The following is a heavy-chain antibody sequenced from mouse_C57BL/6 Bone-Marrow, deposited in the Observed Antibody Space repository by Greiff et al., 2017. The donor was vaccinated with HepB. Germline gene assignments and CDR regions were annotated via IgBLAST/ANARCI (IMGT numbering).Heavy chain of an antibody. CDR3: AKGRWLHAMDY. Sequence: LVESGGGLVKPGGSLKLSCAASGFTFSDYGMHWVRQAPEKGLEWVAYISSGSSTIYYADTVKGRFTISRDNAKNTLFLQMTSLRSEDTAMYYCAKGRWLHAMDYWGQGTSVTVSS. D-gene: IGHD2-2*01. V-gene: IGHV5-17*01. CDR2: ISSGSSTI. J-gene: IGHJ4*01. CDR1: GFTFSDYG.